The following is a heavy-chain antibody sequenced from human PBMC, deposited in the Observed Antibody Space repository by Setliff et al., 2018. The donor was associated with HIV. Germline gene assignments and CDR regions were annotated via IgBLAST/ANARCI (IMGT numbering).Heavy chain of an antibody. Sequence: SVKVSCKASRSTFNSHTINWVRQAPGQGLDWMGRIIPILGVANYAQRFQGKVTITADKSTSTAYMELTSLRFDDTAMYYCAAKRRYNYDLKGPLDYWAQGTLVTVSS. D-gene: IGHD5-18*01. CDR2: IIPILGVA. V-gene: IGHV1-69*02. CDR1: RSTFNSHT. CDR3: AAKRRYNYDLKGPLDY. J-gene: IGHJ4*02.